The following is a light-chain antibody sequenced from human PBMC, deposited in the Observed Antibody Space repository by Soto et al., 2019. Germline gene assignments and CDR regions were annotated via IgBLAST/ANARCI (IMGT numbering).Light chain of an antibody. CDR2: RTD. CDR3: VAWDGSLNSLL. V-gene: IGLV1-47*01. J-gene: IGLJ2*01. Sequence: SVLTQPPSASGTPGQRVTISCSGSSSNIGSNYVYWYQQVPGTAPKLLIYRTDQRPSGVPDRFSASKPGASASLVISGLRSEDEADYYCVAWDGSLNSLLFGGGTKLTVL. CDR1: SSNIGSNY.